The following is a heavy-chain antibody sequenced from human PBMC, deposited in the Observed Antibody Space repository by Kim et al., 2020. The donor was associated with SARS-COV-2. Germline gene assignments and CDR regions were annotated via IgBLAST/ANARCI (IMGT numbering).Heavy chain of an antibody. CDR2: INHSGST. CDR1: GGSFSGYY. CDR3: ARGNRVNPWGLKGQWLIPSPSMDV. D-gene: IGHD6-19*01. Sequence: SETLSLTCAVYGGSFSGYYWSWIRQPPGKGLEWIGEINHSGSTNYNPSLKSRVTISVDTSKNQFSLKLSSVTAADTAVYYCARGNRVNPWGLKGQWLIPSPSMDVWGQGTTVTVSS. V-gene: IGHV4-34*01. J-gene: IGHJ6*02.